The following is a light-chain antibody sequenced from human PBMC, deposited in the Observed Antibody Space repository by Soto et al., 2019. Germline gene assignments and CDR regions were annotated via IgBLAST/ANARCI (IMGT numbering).Light chain of an antibody. CDR3: GTYAGSSYV. J-gene: IGLJ1*01. CDR1: SIDVGSYNL. V-gene: IGLV2-23*02. CDR2: EVS. Sequence: QSALTQPASVSGSPGQSITISCTGTSIDVGSYNLVSWYQQHPGKAPKLMIYEVSKRPSGVSNRFSGSKSGNTASLTISGLQAEDEADYYCGTYAGSSYVFGTGTKVTVL.